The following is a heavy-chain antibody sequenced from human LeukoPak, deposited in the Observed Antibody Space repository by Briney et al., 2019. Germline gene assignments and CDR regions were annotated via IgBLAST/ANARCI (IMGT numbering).Heavy chain of an antibody. CDR1: GYTLTELS. CDR2: FDPEDGET. D-gene: IGHD2-2*01. J-gene: IGHJ4*02. Sequence: ASVKVSCKVSGYTLTELSMHWVRQAPGKGLEWMGGFDPEDGETIYAQKFQGRVTMTEDTSTDTAYMELSSQRSEDTAVYYCATDLVVVPAATNDYWGQGTLVTVSS. CDR3: ATDLVVVPAATNDY. V-gene: IGHV1-24*01.